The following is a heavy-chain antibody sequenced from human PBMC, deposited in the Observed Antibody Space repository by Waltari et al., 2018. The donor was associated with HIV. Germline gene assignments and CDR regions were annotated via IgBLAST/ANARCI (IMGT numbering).Heavy chain of an antibody. Sequence: QEHLVESGGAVVQPGSSLRPSCAAPGFTFRRFTMIWVRQAPGKGLEWVAVISYDGSSENYADFVKGRFPISRDNSENTLYLQMHSLRPEDTAVYYCARGGKYGDYQYYFDSWGQGTLVTVSP. CDR3: ARGGKYGDYQYYFDS. V-gene: IGHV3-30-3*01. CDR1: GFTFRRFT. D-gene: IGHD4-17*01. J-gene: IGHJ4*02. CDR2: ISYDGSSE.